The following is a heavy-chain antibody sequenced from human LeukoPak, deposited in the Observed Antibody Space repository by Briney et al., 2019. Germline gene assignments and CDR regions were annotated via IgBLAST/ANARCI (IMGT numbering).Heavy chain of an antibody. Sequence: PSETLSRTCTVSGGSISSYFWTWIRQPPGKGLEWIGYIYNSGSPHYSPSLKSRVTISLDTSKNQFSLKLNSVTAADTAVYFCARGGNVYDTSYWYFDIWGRGALVTVSS. V-gene: IGHV4-59*01. D-gene: IGHD3-16*01. CDR1: GGSISSYF. J-gene: IGHJ2*01. CDR3: ARGGNVYDTSYWYFDI. CDR2: IYNSGSP.